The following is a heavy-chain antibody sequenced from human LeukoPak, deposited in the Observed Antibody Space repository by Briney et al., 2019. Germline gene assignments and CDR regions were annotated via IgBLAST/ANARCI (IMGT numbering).Heavy chain of an antibody. Sequence: GGSLRLSCGASGFTFSSYSMKWVRQAPGKGLEWVSYISSSSSTIYYADSVKGRFTISRDNAKNSLYLQMNSLRAEDTAVYYCARDDYGGNSYFDYWGQGTLVTVSS. D-gene: IGHD4-23*01. CDR3: ARDDYGGNSYFDY. CDR1: GFTFSSYS. CDR2: ISSSSSTI. V-gene: IGHV3-48*01. J-gene: IGHJ4*02.